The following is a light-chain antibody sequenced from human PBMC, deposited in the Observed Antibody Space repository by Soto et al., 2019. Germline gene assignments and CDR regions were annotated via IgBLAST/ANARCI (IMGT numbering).Light chain of an antibody. CDR2: AAS. Sequence: DIQMTQSPSSLSASVGDRVTITCRASQSISSYLDWYQQKPGKAPKLLIYAASSLQSGVPSRFSGSGSGTDFTITIRSLQPEDFATYYCQQSYSTPQTFGQGTTVDLK. CDR1: QSISSY. CDR3: QQSYSTPQT. J-gene: IGKJ1*01. V-gene: IGKV1-39*01.